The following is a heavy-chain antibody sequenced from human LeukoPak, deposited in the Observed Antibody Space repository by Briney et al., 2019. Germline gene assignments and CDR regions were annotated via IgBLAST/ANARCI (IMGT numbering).Heavy chain of an antibody. D-gene: IGHD3-3*01. CDR2: ISYDGANK. J-gene: IGHJ4*02. Sequence: GGSPRLSCAASGFTFSSYAMHWVRQAPGKGLEWVAVISYDGANKYYPDSVKGRFTISRDNSKHTLYLQMNSLRAEDTAVYYCARGDYDFWSGYQDYWGQGTLVTVSS. V-gene: IGHV3-30-3*01. CDR3: ARGDYDFWSGYQDY. CDR1: GFTFSSYA.